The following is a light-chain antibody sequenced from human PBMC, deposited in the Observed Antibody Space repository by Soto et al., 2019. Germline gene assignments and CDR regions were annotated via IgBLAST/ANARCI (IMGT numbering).Light chain of an antibody. Sequence: EMVMTQSPATLSVSPGGTATLSCRASQSVNSNLAWYQQKPGQAPRLLISDASTGAAGLPARFSGSGSGTEFTLTISSLQSEDFAVYFCQQSNNWPKTFGQGTKVDIK. CDR3: QQSNNWPKT. J-gene: IGKJ1*01. V-gene: IGKV3-15*01. CDR1: QSVNSN. CDR2: DAS.